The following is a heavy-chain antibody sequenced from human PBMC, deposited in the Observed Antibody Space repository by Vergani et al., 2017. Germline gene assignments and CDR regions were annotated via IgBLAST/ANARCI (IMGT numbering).Heavy chain of an antibody. CDR3: AGDYGSGRGDWFDP. Sequence: QVQLQESGPGLVKPSQTLSLTCTVSGGSISSYYWSWIRQPPGKGLEWIGYIYYSGSTNYNPSLKSRVTISVDTSKNQFSLKLSSVTAADTAVYYCAGDYGSGRGDWFDPWGQGTLVTVSS. V-gene: IGHV4-59*01. J-gene: IGHJ5*02. D-gene: IGHD3-10*01. CDR1: GGSISSYY. CDR2: IYYSGST.